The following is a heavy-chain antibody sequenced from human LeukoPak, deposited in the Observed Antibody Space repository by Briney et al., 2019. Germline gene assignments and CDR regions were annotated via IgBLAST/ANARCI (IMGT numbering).Heavy chain of an antibody. J-gene: IGHJ4*02. V-gene: IGHV4-4*07. CDR2: IYTSGST. Sequence: TXXVXXGXIXXXYWSWIRQPAGKGLEWIGRIYTSGSTNYNPSLKSRVTMSVDTSKNQFSLKLSSVTAADTAVYYCAGGPGFGEYYYDSSGYYFDYWGQGTLVTVSS. CDR1: XGXIXXXY. CDR3: AGGPGFGEYYYDSSGYYFDY. D-gene: IGHD3-22*01.